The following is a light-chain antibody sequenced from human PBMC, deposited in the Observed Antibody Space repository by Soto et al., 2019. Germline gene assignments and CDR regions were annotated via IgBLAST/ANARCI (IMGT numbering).Light chain of an antibody. Sequence: QLVLTQSPSASGTPGQRVTISCSGSSSTIGGNTVNWYQQLPGTAPKLLIYNDDERPSGVPDRFTGSKSGTSSSLAISGLQSDDEADYYCSSWDDSLNVVVFGGGTKLTVL. CDR3: SSWDDSLNVVV. CDR1: SSTIGGNT. J-gene: IGLJ2*01. CDR2: NDD. V-gene: IGLV1-44*01.